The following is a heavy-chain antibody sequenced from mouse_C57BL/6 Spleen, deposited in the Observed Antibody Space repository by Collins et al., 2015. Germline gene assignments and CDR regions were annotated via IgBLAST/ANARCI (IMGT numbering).Heavy chain of an antibody. V-gene: IGHV1-64*01. Sequence: EKFKSKATLTVDKSSSTAYMQLSSLTSEDSAVYYCARGGGSNYGTMDYWGQGTSVTVSS. J-gene: IGHJ4*01. D-gene: IGHD1-1*01. CDR3: ARGGGSNYGTMDY.